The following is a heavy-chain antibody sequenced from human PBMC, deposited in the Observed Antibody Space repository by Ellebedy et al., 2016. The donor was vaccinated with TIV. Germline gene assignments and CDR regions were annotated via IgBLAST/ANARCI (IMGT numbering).Heavy chain of an antibody. CDR2: FYHSGSN. Sequence: MPSETLSLTCAVSAGFISNYYWTWIRQSPETGLEWIGHFYHSGSNGSNPSLKSRVTISVDTPKNQFSLKLNSVTAADTAVYYCARGAPFPYYFDSWGQGLLVTVSS. CDR1: AGFISNYY. CDR3: ARGAPFPYYFDS. J-gene: IGHJ4*02. V-gene: IGHV4-59*01.